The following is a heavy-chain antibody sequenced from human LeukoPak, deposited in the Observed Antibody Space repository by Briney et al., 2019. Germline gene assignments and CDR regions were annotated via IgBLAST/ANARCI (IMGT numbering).Heavy chain of an antibody. D-gene: IGHD3-16*01. J-gene: IGHJ6*02. Sequence: GGSLRLSCAASGFTFSSYWMHWVRQAPGKGLVWVSRINSDGSSTSYADSVKGRFTISRDNAKNTLYLQMNSLRAEDTAVYYCAGEGLRAGPPRRKFGMDVWGQGTTVTVSS. V-gene: IGHV3-74*01. CDR2: INSDGSST. CDR1: GFTFSSYW. CDR3: AGEGLRAGPPRRKFGMDV.